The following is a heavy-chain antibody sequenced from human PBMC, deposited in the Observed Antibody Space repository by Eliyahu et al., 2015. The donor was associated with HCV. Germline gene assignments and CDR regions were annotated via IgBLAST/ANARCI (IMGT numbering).Heavy chain of an antibody. V-gene: IGHV4-59*01. D-gene: IGHD4-17*01. CDR1: GGSIXSYY. CDR2: IYYSXST. J-gene: IGHJ5*02. CDR3: ARDRRSFRGFDP. Sequence: QVQLQESGPGLVKPSETLSLTCTVSGGSIXSYYWSWIRQPPGKGLEWIGYIYYSXSTNYNPSLKSRVTISVDTSKNQFSLKLSSVTAADTAVYYCARDRRSFRGFDPWGQGTLVTVSS.